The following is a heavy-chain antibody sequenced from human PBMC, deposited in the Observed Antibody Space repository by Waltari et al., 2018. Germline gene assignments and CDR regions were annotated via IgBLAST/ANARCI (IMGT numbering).Heavy chain of an antibody. CDR1: GNTLSYYA. J-gene: IGHJ4*02. CDR3: VRWAGTTYDY. D-gene: IGHD1-1*01. Sequence: QVQLVQSGAELKKPGASVTVSCKTFGNTLSYYAMHWVRQAPGQGLEWMGWMFPRSGGKGSAQKFHGRFNMTWDTSISTVYMELRSLRSDDTAIYYCVRWAGTTYDYWGQGTVVSVSS. CDR2: MFPRSGGK. V-gene: IGHV1-2*02.